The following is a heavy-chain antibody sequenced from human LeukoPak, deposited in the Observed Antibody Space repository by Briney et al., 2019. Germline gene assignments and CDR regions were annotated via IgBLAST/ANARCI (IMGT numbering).Heavy chain of an antibody. J-gene: IGHJ6*03. CDR2: IYTSGST. CDR1: GGSISSYH. D-gene: IGHD3-10*01. CDR3: ARDYVYYGSGSYLENYYYYYMDV. V-gene: IGHV4-4*07. Sequence: SETLSLTCTVSGGSISSYHWSWIRQPAGKGLEWIGRIYTSGSTNYNPSLKSRVTMSVDTSKNQFSLKLSSVTAADTAVYYCARDYVYYGSGSYLENYYYYYMDVWGKGTTVTISS.